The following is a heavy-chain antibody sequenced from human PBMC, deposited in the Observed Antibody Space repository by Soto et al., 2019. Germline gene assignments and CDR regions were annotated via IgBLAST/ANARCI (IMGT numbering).Heavy chain of an antibody. V-gene: IGHV1-18*01. CDR1: GYTFTSYA. CDR2: ISAYNGNT. Sequence: QVQLVQSGAEVKKPGASVKVSCTSSGYTFTSYAISWVRQAPGQGLEWMGWISAYNGNTNYAQKLQGRVTMTTDTSTTKAYMELRSLRSDVTSVYYCERSRAPAGYWGKGTLVIVAS. CDR3: ERSRAPAGY. J-gene: IGHJ4*02.